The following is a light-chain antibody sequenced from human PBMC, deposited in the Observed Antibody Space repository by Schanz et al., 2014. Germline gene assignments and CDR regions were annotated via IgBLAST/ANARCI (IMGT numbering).Light chain of an antibody. CDR1: ISDIGTYNF. Sequence: QSALTQPASVSGSPGQSITISCTGAISDIGTYNFVSWYQHQPGKAPKLIIYEGIQRPSGVSSRFSGSKSGNTASLTISGVQAEDEADYYCSAYAADRPIFGGGTKLTVL. J-gene: IGLJ2*01. V-gene: IGLV2-23*01. CDR2: EGI. CDR3: SAYAADRPI.